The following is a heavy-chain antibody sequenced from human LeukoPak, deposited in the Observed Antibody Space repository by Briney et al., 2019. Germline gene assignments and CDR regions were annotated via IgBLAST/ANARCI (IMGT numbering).Heavy chain of an antibody. V-gene: IGHV4-31*03. CDR1: GGSISSGGYY. D-gene: IGHD3-22*01. CDR3: ARSSLYDSSGYYERVYFDY. J-gene: IGHJ4*02. Sequence: SQTLSLTCTVSGGSISSGGYYWSWIRQHPGKGLEWIGCIYYSGSTYYNPSLKSRVTISLDTSKNQFSLKLSSVTAADTAVYYCARSSLYDSSGYYERVYFDYWGQGTLVTVSS. CDR2: IYYSGST.